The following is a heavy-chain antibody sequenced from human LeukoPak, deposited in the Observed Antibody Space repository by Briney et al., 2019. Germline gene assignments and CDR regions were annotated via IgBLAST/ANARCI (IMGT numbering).Heavy chain of an antibody. CDR2: IIPIFGTA. D-gene: IGHD1-26*01. V-gene: IGHV1-69*05. Sequence: GASVKVSCKASGGTFSSYAISWVRQTPGQGLEWMGGIIPIFGTANYAQKLQGRVTMTTDTTTRTAYMELRSLRSDDTAVYYCARGEHFDYWGQGTLVTVSS. CDR1: GGTFSSYA. J-gene: IGHJ4*02. CDR3: ARGEHFDY.